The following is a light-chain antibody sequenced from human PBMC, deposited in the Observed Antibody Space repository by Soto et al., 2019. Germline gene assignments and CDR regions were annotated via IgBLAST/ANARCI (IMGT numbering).Light chain of an antibody. J-gene: IGLJ1*01. CDR2: EVS. CDR3: SSYTRSSTPYV. CDR1: SSDVGGYNY. V-gene: IGLV2-14*01. Sequence: QSALTQPASVSGSPGQSITISCTGTSSDVGGYNYVSWYQQHPGKAPKLMINEVSNRPSGVSNRFSGSKSGNTASLTISGLQAGDEADYYCSSYTRSSTPYVFGTGTKLTVL.